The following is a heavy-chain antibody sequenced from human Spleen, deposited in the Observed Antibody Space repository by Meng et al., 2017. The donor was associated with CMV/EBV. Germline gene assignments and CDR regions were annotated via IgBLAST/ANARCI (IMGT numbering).Heavy chain of an antibody. V-gene: IGHV3-21*01. CDR3: VRASGLTAGSYYFDY. CDR2: MSSAGNHK. D-gene: IGHD3-10*01. Sequence: GFTFSGYGLGRVRQAPGKRLECVCCMSSAGNHKDYANSLKCRSTIARDNDKNSLYRQMKSLRFDDTVIYYCVRASGLTAGSYYFDYWGQGALVTVSS. CDR1: GFTFSGYG. J-gene: IGHJ4*02.